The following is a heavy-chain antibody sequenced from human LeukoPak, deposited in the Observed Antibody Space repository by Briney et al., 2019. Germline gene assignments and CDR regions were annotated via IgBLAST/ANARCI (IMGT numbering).Heavy chain of an antibody. CDR2: INPNSGGT. Sequence: ASVKVSCKASGYTSTGYYMHWVRQAPGQGLEWMGWINPNSGGTNYAQKFQGRVTMTRDTSISTAYMELSRLRSDDTAVYYCAIHEEWELLTDDAFDIWGQGTMVTVSS. CDR3: AIHEEWELLTDDAFDI. CDR1: GYTSTGYY. V-gene: IGHV1-2*02. J-gene: IGHJ3*02. D-gene: IGHD1-26*01.